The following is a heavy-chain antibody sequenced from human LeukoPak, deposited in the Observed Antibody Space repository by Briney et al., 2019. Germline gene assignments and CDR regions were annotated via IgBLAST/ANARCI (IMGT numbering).Heavy chain of an antibody. CDR1: GYSFTSYW. V-gene: IGHV5-51*01. CDR2: IYPGDSDT. J-gene: IGHJ4*02. Sequence: GESLKISCKGSGYSFTSYWIGWVRQMPGKGLEWMGIIYPGDSDTRYSPSLQGQVTISADKSISTAYLQWSSLKASDTAMYYCARTGHGSGSYYNEDYWGQGTLVTVSS. CDR3: ARTGHGSGSYYNEDY. D-gene: IGHD3-10*01.